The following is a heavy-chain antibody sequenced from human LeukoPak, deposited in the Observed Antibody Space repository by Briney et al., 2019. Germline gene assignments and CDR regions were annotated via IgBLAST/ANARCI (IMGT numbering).Heavy chain of an antibody. CDR3: ARGVNSGYFDY. D-gene: IGHD1-26*01. CDR1: GGSISSGSYY. J-gene: IGHJ4*02. V-gene: IGHV4-61*01. Sequence: PSETLSLTCTVPGGSISSGSYYWTWIRQPPGKGLEWIGYIYYSGSTNYNPSLKSRVTISVDTSKNQFSLKLTSVTAADTAVYYCARGVNSGYFDYCGQGTLVTVSS. CDR2: IYYSGST.